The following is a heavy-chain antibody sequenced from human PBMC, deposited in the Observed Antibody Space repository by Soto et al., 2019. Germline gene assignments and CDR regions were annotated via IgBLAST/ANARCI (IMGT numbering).Heavy chain of an antibody. D-gene: IGHD2-15*01. CDR3: AKEPDVVVVAAPFDY. CDR2: ISYDGSNK. J-gene: IGHJ4*02. CDR1: GFTFSSYG. Sequence: QVQLVESGGGVVQPGRSLRLSCAASGFTFSSYGMHWVRQAPGKGLEWVAVISYDGSNKYYADSVKGRFTISRDNSKNTLYLQMNSLRAEDTAVYYCAKEPDVVVVAAPFDYWGQATLVTVSS. V-gene: IGHV3-30*18.